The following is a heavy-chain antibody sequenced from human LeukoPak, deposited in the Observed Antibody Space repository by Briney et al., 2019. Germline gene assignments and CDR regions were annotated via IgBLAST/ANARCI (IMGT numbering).Heavy chain of an antibody. CDR1: GFTFSSYS. V-gene: IGHV3-48*04. J-gene: IGHJ4*02. CDR2: ISSSSNTI. Sequence: PGGSLRLSCAASGFTFSSYSMNWVRQAPGKGLEWVSYISSSSNTIYYADSVKGRFTISRDNAKNSLYLQMNSLRAEDTAVYYCARLAFTATSGYWGQGTLVTVSS. CDR3: ARLAFTATSGY. D-gene: IGHD1-26*01.